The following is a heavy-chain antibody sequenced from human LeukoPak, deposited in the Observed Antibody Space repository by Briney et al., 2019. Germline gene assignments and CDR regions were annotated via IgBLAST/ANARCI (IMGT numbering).Heavy chain of an antibody. V-gene: IGHV3-15*01. CDR2: IKRKAEGGTT. CDR3: TTATSTTASWS. CDR1: GFTFSNIW. D-gene: IGHD1-1*01. Sequence: PGGSLRLSCAASGFTFSNIWTTWVRQAPGKGLEWVGRIKRKAEGGTTDYAAPVRGRFTISRDDSKTTLYLQMNSLKAEDTAVYYCTTATSTTASWSWGQGTLVTVSS. J-gene: IGHJ5*02.